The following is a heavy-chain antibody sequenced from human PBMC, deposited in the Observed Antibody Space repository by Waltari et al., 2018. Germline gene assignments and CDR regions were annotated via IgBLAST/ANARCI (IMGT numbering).Heavy chain of an antibody. V-gene: IGHV5-51*01. CDR3: ARSRGPXRGHFDS. Sequence: QLVQSGAEVKKPGESLXISCKGSGYXFTNYWVGWVRQMPGKGLEWMGVSYPGDSDXRYSPSFQGQVTXSAXKSXTXAXLQWSSLXXXDTAXYYCARSRGPXRGHFDSXGQGTLVTVXS. CDR2: SYPGDSDX. D-gene: IGHD5-12*01. J-gene: IGHJ4*02. CDR1: GYXFTNYW.